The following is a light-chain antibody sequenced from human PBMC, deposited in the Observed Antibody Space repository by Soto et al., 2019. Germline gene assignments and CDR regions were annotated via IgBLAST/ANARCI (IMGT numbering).Light chain of an antibody. CDR3: LQHYSYPVT. J-gene: IGKJ3*01. CDR1: QSVTSSY. Sequence: EIVLTQSPGTLSLSPGERATLSCRASQSVTSSYLAWYQQKPGQAPRLLIYGASSRATGIPDTFSGSGSGTEFTLTISSLQPEDFATYYCLQHYSYPVTFGPGTKVDIK. CDR2: GAS. V-gene: IGKV3-20*01.